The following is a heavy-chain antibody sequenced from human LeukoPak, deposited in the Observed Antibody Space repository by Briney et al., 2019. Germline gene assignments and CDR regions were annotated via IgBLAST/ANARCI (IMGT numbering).Heavy chain of an antibody. D-gene: IGHD5-18*01. CDR3: TRVLNVDTAMGEFDY. Sequence: GGSLRLSCAVSGFTFGDYAMCWVRQAPAKGLAWVGFTRSKAYGGTTEYAASVKGRFTISRDDSKSIAYLQMNSLKTEDTAVYYWTRVLNVDTAMGEFDYWVQGTLVTVSS. V-gene: IGHV3-49*04. J-gene: IGHJ4*02. CDR2: TRSKAYGGTT. CDR1: GFTFGDYA.